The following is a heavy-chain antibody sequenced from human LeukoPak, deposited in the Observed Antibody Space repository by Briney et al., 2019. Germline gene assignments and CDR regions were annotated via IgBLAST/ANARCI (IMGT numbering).Heavy chain of an antibody. CDR2: IIPIFGTA. CDR1: GGTFSSYA. CDR3: ARRERGYSYVNRDY. J-gene: IGHJ4*02. Sequence: VASVKVSCKASGGTFSSYAISWVRQAPGQGLEWMGRIIPIFGTANYALKFQGRVTITTDESTSTAYMELSSLRSEDTAVYYCARRERGYSYVNRDYWGQGTLVTVSS. V-gene: IGHV1-69*05. D-gene: IGHD5-18*01.